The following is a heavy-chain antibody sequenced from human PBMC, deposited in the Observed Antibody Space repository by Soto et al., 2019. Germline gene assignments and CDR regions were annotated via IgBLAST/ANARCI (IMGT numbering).Heavy chain of an antibody. CDR1: GFTFSSYG. CDR3: AKPSGTYYYDSRGYYYDY. D-gene: IGHD3-22*01. J-gene: IGHJ4*02. V-gene: IGHV3-30*18. CDR2: ISYDGSNK. Sequence: QVQLVESGGGVVQPGRSLRLSCAASGFTFSSYGMHWVRQAPGKGLEWLAVISYDGSNKYYADSVKGRFTISRDNSKNTLYLQMNSLRAEDTAVYYCAKPSGTYYYDSRGYYYDYWCQGTLVTVSS.